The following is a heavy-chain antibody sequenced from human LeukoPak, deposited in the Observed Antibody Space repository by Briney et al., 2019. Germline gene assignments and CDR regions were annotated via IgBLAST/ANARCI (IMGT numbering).Heavy chain of an antibody. Sequence: GSLRLSCAASGFTFSSYSMNWVRQAPGKGLEWVSSISSSSSYIYYADSVKGRFTISRDNAKNSLYLQMNSLTAEDTAVYYCARGSLGELDYWGQGTLVTVSS. CDR3: ARGSLGELDY. D-gene: IGHD3-16*01. J-gene: IGHJ4*02. V-gene: IGHV3-21*01. CDR2: ISSSSSYI. CDR1: GFTFSSYS.